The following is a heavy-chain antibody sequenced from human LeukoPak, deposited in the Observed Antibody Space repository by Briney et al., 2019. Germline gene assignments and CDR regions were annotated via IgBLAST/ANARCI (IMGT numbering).Heavy chain of an antibody. J-gene: IGHJ5*02. CDR1: GGSISSSNW. D-gene: IGHD3-3*01. V-gene: IGHV4-4*02. CDR2: IYHSGST. Sequence: PSETLSLTCAVSGGSISSSNWWSWVRQPPGKGLEWIGEIYHSGSTNYNPSLKSRVTISVDKSKNQFSLKLSSVTAADTAVYYCGRTLTFYDFWSGYCTRAWFDPWGQGTLVTVSS. CDR3: GRTLTFYDFWSGYCTRAWFDP.